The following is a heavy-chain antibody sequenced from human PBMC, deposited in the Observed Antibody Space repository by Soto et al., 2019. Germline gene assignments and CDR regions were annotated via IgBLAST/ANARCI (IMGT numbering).Heavy chain of an antibody. CDR3: AGGTKTTVTPSYYYYGMDV. Sequence: VKVSCKASGGTFSSYAISWVRQAPGQGLEWMGGIIPIFGTANYAQKFQGRVTITADKSTSTAYMELSSLGSEDTAVYYCAGGTKTTVTPSYYYYGMDVWGQGTTVTVSS. D-gene: IGHD4-17*01. V-gene: IGHV1-69*13. CDR1: GGTFSSYA. CDR2: IIPIFGTA. J-gene: IGHJ6*02.